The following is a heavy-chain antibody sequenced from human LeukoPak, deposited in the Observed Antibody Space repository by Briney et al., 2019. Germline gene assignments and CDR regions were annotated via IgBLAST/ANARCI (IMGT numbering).Heavy chain of an antibody. J-gene: IGHJ5*02. CDR2: IWYDGSNK. D-gene: IGHD6-19*01. Sequence: GGSLRLSCAASGFTFSSYGMHWVRQAPGKGLEWVAVIWYDGSNKYYADSVKGRFTISRDNSKNTLYLQMNSLRAEDTAVYYCARDQSYSSGWYSGYWFDPWGQGTLVTVSS. V-gene: IGHV3-33*01. CDR3: ARDQSYSSGWYSGYWFDP. CDR1: GFTFSSYG.